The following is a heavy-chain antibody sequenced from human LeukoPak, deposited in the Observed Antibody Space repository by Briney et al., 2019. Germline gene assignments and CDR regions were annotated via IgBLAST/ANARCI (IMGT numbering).Heavy chain of an antibody. CDR1: GGSISSGGYY. V-gene: IGHV4-61*08. CDR3: ARGLLPNWFDP. CDR2: IYYSGST. Sequence: SSETLSLTCTVSGGSISSGGYYWSWIRQPPGKGLEWIGYIYYSGSTNYNSSLKSRVTISVDTSKNQFSLKLSSVTAADTAVYYCARGLLPNWFDPWGPGTLVTVSS. J-gene: IGHJ5*02.